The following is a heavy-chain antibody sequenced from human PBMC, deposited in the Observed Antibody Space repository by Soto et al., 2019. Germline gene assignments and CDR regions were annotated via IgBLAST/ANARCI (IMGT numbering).Heavy chain of an antibody. Sequence: EVQLVESGGGLVQPGGSLRLSCAASGFTFSRYWMTWVRQAPGKGLEWVARIKEDGSEKSYVDSVKGRFTISRDNAKNSLSLQIDSLRADDTAVYYCARDNPGTSFDLWGQGTLVTVSS. D-gene: IGHD1-7*01. CDR2: IKEDGSEK. V-gene: IGHV3-7*01. CDR3: ARDNPGTSFDL. J-gene: IGHJ4*02. CDR1: GFTFSRYW.